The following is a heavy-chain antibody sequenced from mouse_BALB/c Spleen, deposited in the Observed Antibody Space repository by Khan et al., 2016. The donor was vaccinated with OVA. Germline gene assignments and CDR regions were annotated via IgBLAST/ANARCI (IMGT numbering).Heavy chain of an antibody. CDR3: ARFRNCVWFDY. J-gene: IGHJ3*01. CDR1: GDSITSGY. Sequence: EVQLQESGPSLVKPSQSLSLTCSVTGDSITSGYWNWIRKFPEKKLEYMGYISYSGSIYYSPPLKSRLSITRDTSKNQYYLLLNSVTTEDTATYYCARFRNCVWFDYWGQGTVVAVSA. D-gene: IGHD4-1*01. V-gene: IGHV3-8*02. CDR2: ISYSGSI.